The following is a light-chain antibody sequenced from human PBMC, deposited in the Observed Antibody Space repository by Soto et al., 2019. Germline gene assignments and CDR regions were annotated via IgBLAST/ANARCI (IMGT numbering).Light chain of an antibody. V-gene: IGKV1-5*01. CDR1: QPIFTS. CDR3: QQYKSDSAHGLT. J-gene: IGKJ4*01. CDR2: DAS. Sequence: DIQMAQSPSALFASIGDRVSVTCRASQPIFTSLAWYQQKPGKAPKLLIYDASVLQTGVPSRFSGFSSGTDFTLTISGLQPDDFATYFCQQYKSDSAHGLTFGGGTKVGIK.